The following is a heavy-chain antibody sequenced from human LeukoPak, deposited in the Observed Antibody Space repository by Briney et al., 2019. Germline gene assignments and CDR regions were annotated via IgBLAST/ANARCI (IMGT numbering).Heavy chain of an antibody. CDR1: GFTFSSYG. J-gene: IGHJ4*02. CDR2: ISYDGSNK. Sequence: PGGSLRLSCAASGFTFSSYGMHWVRQAPGKGLEWVAVISYDGSNKYYADSVKGRFTISRDNSKNTLYLQMNSLRAEDTAVYYCAKAYSSSWYRLAFDYWGQGTLVTVSS. CDR3: AKAYSSSWYRLAFDY. D-gene: IGHD6-13*01. V-gene: IGHV3-30*18.